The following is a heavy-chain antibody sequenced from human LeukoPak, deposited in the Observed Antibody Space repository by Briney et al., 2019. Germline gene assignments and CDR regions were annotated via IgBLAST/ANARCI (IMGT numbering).Heavy chain of an antibody. J-gene: IGHJ6*02. D-gene: IGHD6-6*01. CDR1: GFTFSNYW. V-gene: IGHV3-74*01. CDR2: IRSDGGDT. Sequence: GGSLRLSCEASGFTFSNYWMHWVRQAPGKGLVWVSRIRSDGGDTTYADFVQGRFTISRDNVKNMLYLQMNSLRAEDTAVYYCARLAARQILGYYGIDVWGQGTTVTVSS. CDR3: ARLAARQILGYYGIDV.